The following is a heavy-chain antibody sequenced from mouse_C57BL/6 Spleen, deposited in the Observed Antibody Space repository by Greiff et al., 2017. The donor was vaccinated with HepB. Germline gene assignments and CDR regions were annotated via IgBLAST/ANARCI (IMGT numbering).Heavy chain of an antibody. V-gene: IGHV2-2*01. J-gene: IGHJ2*01. CDR2: IWSGGST. CDR3: ARNHMVLDY. D-gene: IGHD1-1*02. CDR1: GFSLTSYG. Sequence: VMLVESGPGLVQPSQSLSITCTVSGFSLTSYGVHWVRQSPGKGLEWLGVIWSGGSTDYNAAFISRLSISKDNSKSQVFFKMNSLQADDTAIYYCARNHMVLDYWGQGTTLTVSS.